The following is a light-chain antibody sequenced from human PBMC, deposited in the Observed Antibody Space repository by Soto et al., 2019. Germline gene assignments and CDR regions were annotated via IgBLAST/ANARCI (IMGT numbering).Light chain of an antibody. V-gene: IGLV2-14*03. Sequence: QSVLTQPASVSGSPGQSITISCTGTSSDIGSYNYVSWYQQHPGKAPKLIIYDVSNRPSGVSDRFSSSKSGNTASLTISGLQAEDEADYYCNSYIINGTYVFGTGTKVTVL. CDR1: SSDIGSYNY. CDR3: NSYIINGTYV. J-gene: IGLJ1*01. CDR2: DVS.